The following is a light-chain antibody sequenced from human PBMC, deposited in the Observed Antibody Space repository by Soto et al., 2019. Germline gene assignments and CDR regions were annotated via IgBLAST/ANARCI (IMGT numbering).Light chain of an antibody. J-gene: IGLJ1*01. CDR3: CSFAGSPYV. V-gene: IGLV2-11*01. CDR1: SSDVGGDNC. Sequence: QSALTQPRSVSGSPGQSVTISCTGTSSDVGGDNCVSWYQQHPGKAPKLMISDVSQRPSGVPDRFSGSKSGNTASLTISGIQAEDEADYYCCSFAGSPYVFGTGTKLTVL. CDR2: DVS.